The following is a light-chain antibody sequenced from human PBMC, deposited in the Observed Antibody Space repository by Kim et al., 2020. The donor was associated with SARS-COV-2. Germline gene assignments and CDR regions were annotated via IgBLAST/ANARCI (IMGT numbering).Light chain of an antibody. CDR2: GAS. CDR1: QDSRND. V-gene: IGKV1-17*01. CDR3: LQHSTYPIT. J-gene: IGKJ5*01. Sequence: ASVGDRATITGRAIQDSRNDLGWYQQNPGRAPRRLIYGASSLQSGVPSRFSGSGSGTEFTLTISGVQPEDFATYFGLQHSTYPITFGQGTRLEIK.